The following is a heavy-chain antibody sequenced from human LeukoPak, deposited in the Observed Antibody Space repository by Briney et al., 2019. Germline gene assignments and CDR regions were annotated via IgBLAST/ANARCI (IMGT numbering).Heavy chain of an antibody. D-gene: IGHD2-2*01. J-gene: IGHJ3*02. CDR3: ARAKVPAATDAFDI. CDR1: GYTFTSYA. V-gene: IGHV7-4-1*02. Sequence: ASVKVSCKASGYTFTSYAMNWVRQAPGQGLEWMGWINTNTGNPTYAQGFTGRFVFSLDTSVSTAYLQISSLRSEDTAVYYCARAKVPAATDAFDIWGQGTMVTVSS. CDR2: INTNTGNP.